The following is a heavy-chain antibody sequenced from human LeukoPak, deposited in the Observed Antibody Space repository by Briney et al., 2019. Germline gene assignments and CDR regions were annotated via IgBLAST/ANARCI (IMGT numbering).Heavy chain of an antibody. D-gene: IGHD4-17*01. CDR2: IYHSGST. J-gene: IGHJ5*02. V-gene: IGHV4-4*02. Sequence: SGTLSLTCAVSGGSISSSNWWSWVRQPPGKGLEWIGEIYHSGSTNYNPSLKSRVTISVDKSKNQFSLKLSSVTAADTAVYYCAREGDYGDPFMVNWFDPWGQGTLVTVSS. CDR1: GGSISSSNW. CDR3: AREGDYGDPFMVNWFDP.